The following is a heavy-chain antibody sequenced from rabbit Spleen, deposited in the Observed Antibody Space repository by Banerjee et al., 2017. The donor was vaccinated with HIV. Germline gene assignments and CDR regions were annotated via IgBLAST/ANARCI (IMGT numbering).Heavy chain of an antibody. V-gene: IGHV1S40*01. CDR3: GRGSATMTMVITGYYLSL. J-gene: IGHJ4*01. CDR2: IYADSSGST. Sequence: QSLEESGGDLVKPEGSLTLTCTASGFSFSSSYYMCWVRQAPGKGLEYIACIYADSSGSTVYASWAKGRFTISRASATTVTLQMTRLTAADTATYFCGRGSATMTMVITGYYLSLWGQGTLVTV. D-gene: IGHD2-1*01. CDR1: GFSFSSSYY.